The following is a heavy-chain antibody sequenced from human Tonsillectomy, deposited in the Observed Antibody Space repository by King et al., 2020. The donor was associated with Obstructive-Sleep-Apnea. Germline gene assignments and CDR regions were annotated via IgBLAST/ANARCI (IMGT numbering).Heavy chain of an antibody. Sequence: VQLQESGPGLVKPSETLSLTCTVSDYSISSGYYLGWGRQPPGKGLEWIGIFYHSGSTYYNPSLKSRVTISVDTPRNQFSLKLSSVTAADTAVYYCARADGYNFGQHSYFDYWGQGTLVTVSS. CDR1: DYSISSGYY. CDR2: FYHSGST. V-gene: IGHV4-38-2*02. CDR3: ARADGYNFGQHSYFDY. D-gene: IGHD5-24*01. J-gene: IGHJ4*02.